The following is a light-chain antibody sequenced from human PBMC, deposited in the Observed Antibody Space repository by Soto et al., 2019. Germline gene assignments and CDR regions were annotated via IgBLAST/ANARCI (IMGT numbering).Light chain of an antibody. V-gene: IGLV2-14*03. J-gene: IGLJ2*01. CDR2: DVS. Sequence: QSVLTQPASVSGSPGQSITISCTGTGSDVGGYNYVSWYQQHPGKAPKLMIYDVSDRLSGVSNRFSGSKSGNTASLTISGLQAADEADYYCSSYTSTRTVIFGVGTKVTVL. CDR1: GSDVGGYNY. CDR3: SSYTSTRTVI.